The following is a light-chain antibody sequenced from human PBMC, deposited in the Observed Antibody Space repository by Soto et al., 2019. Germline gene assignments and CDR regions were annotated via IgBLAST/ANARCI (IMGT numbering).Light chain of an antibody. V-gene: IGKV3-20*01. J-gene: IGKJ2*01. Sequence: EIVLTQSPGTLSLPPGGRATLSCRAIQIGSDTFLAWYQQRPGRAPRLLIYGASTKAPGIPDRFSGSGSGTDLTLTISRLQPEDFAVYHCHHYGSSPIYTFGQGTKLEYK. CDR2: GAS. CDR1: QIGSDTF. CDR3: HHYGSSPIYT.